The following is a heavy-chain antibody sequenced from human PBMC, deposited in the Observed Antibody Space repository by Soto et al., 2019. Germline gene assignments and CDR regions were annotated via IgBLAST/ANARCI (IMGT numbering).Heavy chain of an antibody. CDR3: EKEKGSSGYSLRGSDV. D-gene: IGHD3-22*01. CDR1: GFTFSSYA. CDR2: ISGSGGST. V-gene: IGHV3-23*01. Sequence: EVQLLESGGGLVQPGGSLRLSCAASGFTFSSYAMSWVRQAPGKGLEWVSAISGSGGSTYYADSVKGRFTISRDNSKNKLYLQMNSLRAEDTAVYYCEKEKGSSGYSLRGSDVWGQGTTVTVSS. J-gene: IGHJ6*02.